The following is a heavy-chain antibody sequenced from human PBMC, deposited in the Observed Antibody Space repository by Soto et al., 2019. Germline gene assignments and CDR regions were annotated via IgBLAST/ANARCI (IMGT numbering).Heavy chain of an antibody. Sequence: QVQLQESGPGLVKPSETLSLTCTVSGGSMRGQHWSWIRQPPGKGLERIGHHSDSTNYNPSLKRRITMTTATSKNQFSLKLSSVTAAQTAVYYCATYTVGEGGRGYWGQGTLVTVSS. CDR2: HSDST. CDR3: ATYTVGEGGRGY. J-gene: IGHJ4*02. D-gene: IGHD3-16*01. V-gene: IGHV4-4*09. CDR1: GGSMRGQH.